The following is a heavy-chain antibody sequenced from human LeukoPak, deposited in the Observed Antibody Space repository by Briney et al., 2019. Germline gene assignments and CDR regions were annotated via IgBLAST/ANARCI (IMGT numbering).Heavy chain of an antibody. CDR1: GFTFDDYA. V-gene: IGHV3-43*02. CDR2: ISGYGGST. CDR3: AKDSEYYYGWGSYYNGRARWFDP. Sequence: GGSLRLSCAASGFTFDDYAMHWVRQAPGKGLGWVSLISGYGGSTYYADSVKGRFTISRDNSKNYLYLQMNSLRTEDTALYYCAKDSEYYYGWGSYYNGRARWFDPWGQGTLVTVSS. J-gene: IGHJ5*02. D-gene: IGHD3-10*01.